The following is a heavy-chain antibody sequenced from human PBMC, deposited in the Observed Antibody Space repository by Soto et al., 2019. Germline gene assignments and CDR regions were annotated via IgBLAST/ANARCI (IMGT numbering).Heavy chain of an antibody. V-gene: IGHV4-39*01. J-gene: IGHJ4*02. Sequence: TLSLTCTVSGSSISSSSYYWGWIRQPPGKGLEWIGSIYYSGSTYYNPSLKSRVTISVDTSKNQFSLKLSSVTAADTAVYYCARQARGVAAFLPGYFDYWGQGTLVTVSS. CDR3: ARQARGVAAFLPGYFDY. D-gene: IGHD3-10*01. CDR2: IYYSGST. CDR1: GSSISSSSYY.